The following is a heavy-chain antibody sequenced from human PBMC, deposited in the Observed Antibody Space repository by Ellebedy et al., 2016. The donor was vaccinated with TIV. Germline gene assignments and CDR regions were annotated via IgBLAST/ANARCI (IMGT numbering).Heavy chain of an antibody. V-gene: IGHV3-23*01. D-gene: IGHD1-26*01. CDR1: GFTFSAFA. J-gene: IGHJ3*02. CDR3: AKDPWGVGPAFDI. Sequence: GESLKISCAASGFTFSAFAMAWVRQTPGKGLQCVSGIYGSGRGIFYSDSVKGRFTISRDNSKNTLYLQMDSLRAEDTAIYYCAKDPWGVGPAFDIWGQGTMVTVSS. CDR2: IYGSGRGI.